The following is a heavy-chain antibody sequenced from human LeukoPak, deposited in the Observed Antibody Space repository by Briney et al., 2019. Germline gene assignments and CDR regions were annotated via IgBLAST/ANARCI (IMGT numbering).Heavy chain of an antibody. CDR1: GYTFSDFY. Sequence: ASLKVSCKASGYTFSDFYIQWVRQAPGQGLEWMGWMNPNSGNTGYAQKFQGRVTITRNTSISTAYMELSSLRSEDTAVYYCARGPPAYDFWSGYYNYYYYYYMDVWGKGTTVTISS. CDR2: MNPNSGNT. V-gene: IGHV1-8*03. D-gene: IGHD3-3*01. J-gene: IGHJ6*03. CDR3: ARGPPAYDFWSGYYNYYYYYYMDV.